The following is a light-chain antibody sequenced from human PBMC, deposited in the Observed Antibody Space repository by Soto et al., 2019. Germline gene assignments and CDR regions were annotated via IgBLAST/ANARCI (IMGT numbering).Light chain of an antibody. Sequence: QSALTQPASVSGSPGQSITISCTGTSSDIGNYNFVAWYQQHPGKAPKLMIYEVTHRPSGVSNRFSASKSGNTASLTISGLQAEDEADYYCSSYTTSSTWVFGGGTKLTVL. CDR2: EVT. V-gene: IGLV2-14*01. CDR1: SSDIGNYNF. J-gene: IGLJ3*02. CDR3: SSYTTSSTWV.